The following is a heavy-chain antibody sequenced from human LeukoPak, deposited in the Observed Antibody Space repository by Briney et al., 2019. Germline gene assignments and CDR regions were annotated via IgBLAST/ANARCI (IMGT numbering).Heavy chain of an antibody. D-gene: IGHD6-6*01. CDR2: IYTSGTT. J-gene: IGHJ4*02. CDR3: ARESYASSYVFDY. Sequence: SETLSLTCTVYGGSISNYYWSWIRQPAGKGLEWIGRIYTSGTTNYNPSLKSRVTMSVDTSKNQFSLNLSSVTAADTAMYYCARESYASSYVFDYWGQGTLVTVSS. CDR1: GGSISNYY. V-gene: IGHV4-4*07.